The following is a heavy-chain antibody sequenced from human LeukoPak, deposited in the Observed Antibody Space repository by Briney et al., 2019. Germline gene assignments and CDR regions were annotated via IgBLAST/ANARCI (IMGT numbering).Heavy chain of an antibody. Sequence: SQTLSLTCTVSGDSTSSGDYFWSWIRQPPGGGLEWVGYIFYSGTTYYNPSLKSRVTISVDTSKNQFSLNLTPVTAQDTAVYYCARETMAGHLDYWGQGNLVTVSS. CDR2: IFYSGTT. CDR1: GDSTSSGDYF. D-gene: IGHD6-19*01. V-gene: IGHV4-30-4*01. J-gene: IGHJ4*02. CDR3: ARETMAGHLDY.